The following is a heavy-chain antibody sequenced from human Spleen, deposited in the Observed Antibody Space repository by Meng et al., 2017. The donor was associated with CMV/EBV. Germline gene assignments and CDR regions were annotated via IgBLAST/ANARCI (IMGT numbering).Heavy chain of an antibody. V-gene: IGHV4-59*01. J-gene: IGHJ6*02. CDR2: IYYSGST. Sequence: SETLSLTCTVSGGSISSYYWSWIRQPPGKGLEWIGDIYYSGSTNYNPSLKSRVTISVDTSKNQFSLKLSSVTAADTAVYYCARGDTAMGQGYYYYGMDVWGQGTTVTVSS. D-gene: IGHD5-18*01. CDR3: ARGDTAMGQGYYYYGMDV. CDR1: GGSISSYY.